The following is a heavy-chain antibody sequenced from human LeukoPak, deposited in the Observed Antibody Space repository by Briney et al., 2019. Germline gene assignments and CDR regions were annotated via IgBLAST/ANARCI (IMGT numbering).Heavy chain of an antibody. J-gene: IGHJ4*02. V-gene: IGHV3-30*04. D-gene: IGHD2-15*01. CDR2: TSYDGSNK. Sequence: PGGSLRLSCAASGFTFSSYAMHWVRQAPGKGLEWVAVTSYDGSNKYYADSVKGRFTISRDNSKNTLYLQMNSLRAEDTAVYYCARASGGSCYSNFDYWGQGTLVTVSS. CDR3: ARASGGSCYSNFDY. CDR1: GFTFSSYA.